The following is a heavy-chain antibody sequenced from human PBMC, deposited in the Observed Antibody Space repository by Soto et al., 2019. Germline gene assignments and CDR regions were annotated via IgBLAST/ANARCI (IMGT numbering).Heavy chain of an antibody. Sequence: QVQLQESGPGLVKPSQTLSLTCTVSGGSISSGGYYWSWIRQHPGKGLEWIGYIYYSGNTYYNPSLKSRVPLSLATSQNQFSLKLRSVTAAATAVYYCARKLYGSGRPFEYWGQGTLVTVSS. J-gene: IGHJ4*02. CDR3: ARKLYGSGRPFEY. CDR1: GGSISSGGYY. V-gene: IGHV4-31*03. CDR2: IYYSGNT. D-gene: IGHD3-10*01.